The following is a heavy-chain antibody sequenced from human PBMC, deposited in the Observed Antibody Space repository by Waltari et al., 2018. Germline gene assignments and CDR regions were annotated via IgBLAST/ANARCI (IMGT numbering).Heavy chain of an antibody. V-gene: IGHV3-20*04. CDR3: SRDLAAALELYFDY. CDR2: ISWDGGST. D-gene: IGHD1-26*01. J-gene: IGHJ4*02. Sequence: EVQLVESGGGLVKPGGSLRLSCAASGFTFDDYAMSWVRQAPGKGLEWVSRISWDGGSTDYADSVKGRFTISRDNAKNTLYLQMDRLRAEDTALYYCSRDLAAALELYFDYWGQGVLVTVSS. CDR1: GFTFDDYA.